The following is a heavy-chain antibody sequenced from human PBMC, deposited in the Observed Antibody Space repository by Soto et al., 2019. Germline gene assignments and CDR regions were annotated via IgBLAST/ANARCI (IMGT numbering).Heavy chain of an antibody. Sequence: QVQLQQWGAGLLKPSETLSLTCAVYGGSFSGYYWSWIRQSPGKGLEWIGEINHSGSTNYNPSLKSRVTISVDTSKNQFSLKLSSVTAADTAVYYCARGLWERVRGVIGMDVWGQGTTVTVSS. CDR3: ARGLWERVRGVIGMDV. CDR1: GGSFSGYY. V-gene: IGHV4-34*01. D-gene: IGHD3-10*01. J-gene: IGHJ6*02. CDR2: INHSGST.